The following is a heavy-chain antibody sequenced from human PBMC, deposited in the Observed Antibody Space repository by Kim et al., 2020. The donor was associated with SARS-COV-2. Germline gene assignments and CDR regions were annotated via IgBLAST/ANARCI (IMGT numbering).Heavy chain of an antibody. V-gene: IGHV3-23*01. CDR2: ISGSGSAT. Sequence: GGSLRLSCAASGFTFSSYGMSWVRQAPGKGLEWVSSISGSGSATYYADSVRGRFTISRDNSRDTPYLQMISLRAEDTAIYHCAALGEGGCWSQGTLDTVS. CDR1: GFTFSSYG. J-gene: IGHJ4*02. D-gene: IGHD3-16*01. CDR3: AALGEGGC.